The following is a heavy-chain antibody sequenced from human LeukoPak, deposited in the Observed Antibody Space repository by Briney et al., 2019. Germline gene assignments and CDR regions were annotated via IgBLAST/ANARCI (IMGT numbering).Heavy chain of an antibody. CDR1: RFAFSNYG. D-gene: IGHD2-2*02. V-gene: IGHV3-23*01. Sequence: GGSLRLSCAVSRFAFSNYGMSWVRQAPGKGLEWVSGVNGNGGSTSYADSVKGRFTIFRGNSKNTVYLQTNSLRVEDTAVYYCAKSLYGGCDYWGQGTVVTVSS. CDR3: AKSLYGGCDY. CDR2: VNGNGGST. J-gene: IGHJ4*02.